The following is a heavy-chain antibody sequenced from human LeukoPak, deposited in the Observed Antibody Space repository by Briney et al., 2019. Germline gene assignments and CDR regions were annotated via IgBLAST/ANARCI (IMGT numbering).Heavy chain of an antibody. V-gene: IGHV1-69*05. CDR3: ARDRYYFWSGPYYFDY. CDR2: IIPIFGTA. J-gene: IGHJ4*02. Sequence: GASVKVSCKASGGTFSSYALSWARQAPGQGFEWMGRIIPIFGTANYAQKFQGRVTITTDESTSTAYMELSSLRSEDTAVYYCARDRYYFWSGPYYFDYWGQGTLVTVSS. D-gene: IGHD3-3*01. CDR1: GGTFSSYA.